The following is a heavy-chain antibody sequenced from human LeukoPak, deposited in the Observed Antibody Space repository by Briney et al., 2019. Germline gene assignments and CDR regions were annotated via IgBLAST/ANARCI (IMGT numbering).Heavy chain of an antibody. CDR3: ARGLGGAAAGTGMDV. Sequence: GGSLRLSCAASGFTFSSYTMNWVRQAPGKGLEWVSSISSTSTYIYYADSLKGRFTISRDNAKNSLYLQMNSLRAEDTAVYYCARGLGGAAAGTGMDVWGQGTTVTVSS. CDR1: GFTFSSYT. J-gene: IGHJ6*02. D-gene: IGHD6-13*01. CDR2: ISSTSTYI. V-gene: IGHV3-21*01.